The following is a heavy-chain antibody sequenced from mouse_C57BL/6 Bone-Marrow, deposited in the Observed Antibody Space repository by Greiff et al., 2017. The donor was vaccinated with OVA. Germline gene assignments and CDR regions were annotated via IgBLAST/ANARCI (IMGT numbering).Heavy chain of an antibody. D-gene: IGHD2-3*01. Sequence: QVQLQQSGAELVRPGTSVKMSCKASGYTFTNYWIGWAKQRPGHGLEWIGDIYPGGGYTNYNEKFKGKATLTADKSSSTAYMQFSSLTSEDSAIYYCARDGYYSYFDVWGTGTTVTVSS. V-gene: IGHV1-63*01. CDR1: GYTFTNYW. CDR2: IYPGGGYT. CDR3: ARDGYYSYFDV. J-gene: IGHJ1*03.